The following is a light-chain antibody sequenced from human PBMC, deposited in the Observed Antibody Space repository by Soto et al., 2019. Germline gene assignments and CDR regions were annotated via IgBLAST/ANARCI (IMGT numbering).Light chain of an antibody. J-gene: IGKJ5*01. CDR1: QTISSW. CDR3: LQYKNSPIT. V-gene: IGKV1-5*03. Sequence: DIQMTQSPSTLSGSVGDRVTITCRASQTISSWLAWYQQKPGKAPKLLIYKASTLKSGVPSRFSGSGSGTEFTLTISSLQPDDFATYYCLQYKNSPITFGQGTRLEIK. CDR2: KAS.